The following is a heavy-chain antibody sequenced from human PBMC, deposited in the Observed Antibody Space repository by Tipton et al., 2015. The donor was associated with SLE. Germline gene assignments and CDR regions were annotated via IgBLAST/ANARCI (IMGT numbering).Heavy chain of an antibody. CDR3: ARVGSHRNCGGDCYHAFDL. V-gene: IGHV3-30*03. D-gene: IGHD2-21*02. J-gene: IGHJ3*01. CDR1: GFTFSSYD. CDR2: ISYDGSNK. Sequence: SLRLSCEASGFTFSSYDMYWVRQAPGKGLEWVAVISYDGSNKCADSVKGRFTISRDNSKNTLYLQMNSLRAEDTAVYYCARVGSHRNCGGDCYHAFDLWGQGTVVTVSS.